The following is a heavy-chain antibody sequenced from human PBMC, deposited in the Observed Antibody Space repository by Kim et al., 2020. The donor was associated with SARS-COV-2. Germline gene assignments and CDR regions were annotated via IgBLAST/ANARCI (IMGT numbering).Heavy chain of an antibody. V-gene: IGHV3-21*01. J-gene: IGHJ4*02. CDR1: GFTFSSYS. Sequence: GGSLRLSCAASGFTFSSYSMNWVRQAPGKGLEWVSSISSSSSYIYYADSVKGRFTISRDNAKNSLYLQMNSLRAEDPAVYYCARDGGGWTRVRGNFDYWGPGTLVTVSS. CDR2: ISSSSSYI. CDR3: ARDGGGWTRVRGNFDY. D-gene: IGHD3-10*01.